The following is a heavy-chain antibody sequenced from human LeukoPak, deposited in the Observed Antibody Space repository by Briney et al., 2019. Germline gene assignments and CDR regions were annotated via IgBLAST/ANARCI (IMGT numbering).Heavy chain of an antibody. D-gene: IGHD1-26*01. Sequence: RPSETLSPTCTVSGVSISTSTYYWAWIRQPPGKGLEWIGSMFYRGSTYYNPSLKSRVTISVDTSKNQFSLKLSSVTASDTAIFYCARQGGWGGAASLIEYWGQGTLVTVSS. CDR2: MFYRGST. CDR1: GVSISTSTYY. V-gene: IGHV4-39*01. CDR3: ARQGGWGGAASLIEY. J-gene: IGHJ4*02.